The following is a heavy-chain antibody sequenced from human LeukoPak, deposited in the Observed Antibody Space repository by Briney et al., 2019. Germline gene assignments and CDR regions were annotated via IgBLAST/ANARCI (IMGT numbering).Heavy chain of an antibody. V-gene: IGHV4-39*01. CDR2: ISYSGST. CDR1: GGSISNRSYY. CDR3: ARHGRTVTTWSFYYYYYMDV. D-gene: IGHD4-17*01. Sequence: SETLSLTCTVSGGSISNRSYYWGWIRQPPGKGLEWIGSISYSGSTYYNPSLKSRPTISVDTSKNQFSLKLSSVTAADTAVYYCARHGRTVTTWSFYYYYYMDVWGKGTTVTISS. J-gene: IGHJ6*03.